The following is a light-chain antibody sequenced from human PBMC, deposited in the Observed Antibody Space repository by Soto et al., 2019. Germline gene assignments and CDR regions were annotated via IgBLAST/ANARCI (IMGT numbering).Light chain of an antibody. CDR2: EVS. CDR3: RSYALCNNYV. V-gene: IGLV2-8*01. Sequence: QYVLTQPPSACGSPGQTGTISCTGTSSDVGGYNYVSWYQQHPGKAPKLMIYEVSKRPSGVPDRFSGSKSGNTASLTVSGLQAAVDADYACRSYALCNNYVFXSESRVT. J-gene: IGLJ1*01. CDR1: SSDVGGYNY.